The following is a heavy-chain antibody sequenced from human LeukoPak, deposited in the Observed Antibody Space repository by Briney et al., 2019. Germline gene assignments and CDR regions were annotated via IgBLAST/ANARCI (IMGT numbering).Heavy chain of an antibody. D-gene: IGHD3-3*02. CDR3: SRSPPHFWSGYHYWYFDL. CDR2: IDYSGST. CDR1: GGSISSSRYY. J-gene: IGHJ2*01. Sequence: SETLSITCTVSGGSISSSRYYWGWIRQPPGKGLEWIGSIDYSGSTYYNPSLKSRVTISVDTSKNQFSLMLSYVTAADTAVYYCSRSPPHFWSGYHYWYFDLWGRGTLVTVSS. V-gene: IGHV4-39*01.